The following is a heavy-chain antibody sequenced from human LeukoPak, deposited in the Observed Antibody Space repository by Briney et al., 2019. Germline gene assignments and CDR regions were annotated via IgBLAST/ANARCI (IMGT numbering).Heavy chain of an antibody. CDR2: ISGRGTST. V-gene: IGHV3-23*01. CDR3: AKGSNYFGSGSYFPYFDY. J-gene: IGHJ4*02. D-gene: IGHD3-10*01. CDR1: GFTFSSYV. Sequence: GGSLRLSCAASGFTFSSYVMNWVRQAPGKGLEWVSAISGRGTSTYYTDSVKGRFTISRDNSKNTLYLQMNSLRAEDTAVYFCAKGSNYFGSGSYFPYFDYWGQGTLVTVSS.